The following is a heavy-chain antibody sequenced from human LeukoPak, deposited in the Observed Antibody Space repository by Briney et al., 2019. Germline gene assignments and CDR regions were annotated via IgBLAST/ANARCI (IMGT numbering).Heavy chain of an antibody. Sequence: GGSLRLSCAASGFIFSSYAMHWVRQAPGKGLEWVADISYDGSNKYYADSVKGRFTISRDNSKNTLYLQMNSLRAEDTAVYYCARLTYYYDSSGNNFDYWGQGTLVTVSS. CDR1: GFIFSSYA. D-gene: IGHD3-22*01. J-gene: IGHJ4*02. V-gene: IGHV3-30-3*01. CDR2: ISYDGSNK. CDR3: ARLTYYYDSSGNNFDY.